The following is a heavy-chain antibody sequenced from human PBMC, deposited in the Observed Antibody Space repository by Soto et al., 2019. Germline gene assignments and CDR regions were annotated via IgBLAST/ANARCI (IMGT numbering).Heavy chain of an antibody. D-gene: IGHD1-7*01. CDR2: IYRTGST. Sequence: PSETLSLTCAVSGGSFTSNNWWTWVRQPPGQGLEWIGEIYRTGSTNYNPSLKSRVTISLDKSENQSSLKVTSLTAADTAVYYCASRDPGTSVDYWGQGTLVTVYS. V-gene: IGHV4-4*02. CDR1: GGSFTSNNW. J-gene: IGHJ4*02. CDR3: ASRDPGTSVDY.